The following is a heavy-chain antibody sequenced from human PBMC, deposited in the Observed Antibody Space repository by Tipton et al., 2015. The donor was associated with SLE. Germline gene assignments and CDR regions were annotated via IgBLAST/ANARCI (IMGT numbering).Heavy chain of an antibody. D-gene: IGHD3-3*01. Sequence: TLSLTCAVYGGSLSGKYWIWLRQPPGKGLEWIGEINHSGSPNYNPSLKSRVTISAGTSKNHFSLRLTSVTAAHTAVYYCARLHFIFAGIDVWGKGTAVTVSS. J-gene: IGHJ6*04. CDR1: GGSLSGKY. V-gene: IGHV4-34*01. CDR3: ARLHFIFAGIDV. CDR2: INHSGSP.